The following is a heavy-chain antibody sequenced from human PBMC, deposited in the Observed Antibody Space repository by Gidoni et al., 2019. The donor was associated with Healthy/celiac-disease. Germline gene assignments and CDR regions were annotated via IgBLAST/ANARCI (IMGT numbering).Heavy chain of an antibody. CDR3: ASDSSGYYYRMDV. CDR2: IDPSDSYT. J-gene: IGHJ6*02. D-gene: IGHD3-22*01. Sequence: VQLVQSGAEVKTPGESLRISCKGSGYSFTSYWISLVRQMPGQGLEWMGRIDPSDSYTNYSPSFQGHVTISADKSISTAYLQWSSLKASDTAMYYCASDSSGYYYRMDVWGQGTTVTVSS. CDR1: GYSFTSYW. V-gene: IGHV5-10-1*03.